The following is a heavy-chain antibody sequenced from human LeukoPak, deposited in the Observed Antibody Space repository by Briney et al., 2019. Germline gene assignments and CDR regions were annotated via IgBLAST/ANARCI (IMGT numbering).Heavy chain of an antibody. D-gene: IGHD6-13*01. J-gene: IGHJ5*02. CDR1: GASISSGDYY. CDR2: IYYSGST. Sequence: PSETLSLTCTVSGASISSGDYYWSWIRQPPGEGLEWIGYIYYSGSTYYNPSLRSRAIISVDTSKNQFSLKLSSVTAADTAVYYCARGLTAAAGRSFWFDPWGQGTLVTVSS. V-gene: IGHV4-30-4*02. CDR3: ARGLTAAAGRSFWFDP.